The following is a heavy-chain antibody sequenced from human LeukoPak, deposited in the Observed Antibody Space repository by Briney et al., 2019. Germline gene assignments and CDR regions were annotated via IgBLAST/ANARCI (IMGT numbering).Heavy chain of an antibody. V-gene: IGHV1-46*01. J-gene: IGHJ4*02. Sequence: AASVKVSCKASGYTFTTYYVHWVRQAPGQGLEWMGIINPSGGSTTYAQKFRGRLTMTRDMSTSTVYMELSSLRSEDTAVYYCARGSRGVYNLLTGKRYFDYWGQGTLLTVSS. CDR2: INPSGGST. CDR3: ARGSRGVYNLLTGKRYFDY. CDR1: GYTFTTYY. D-gene: IGHD3-9*01.